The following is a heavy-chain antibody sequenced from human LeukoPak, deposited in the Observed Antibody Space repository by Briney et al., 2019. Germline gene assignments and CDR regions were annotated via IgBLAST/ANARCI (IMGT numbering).Heavy chain of an antibody. Sequence: PSETLSLTCTVSGGSISSYYWSWIRQPPGKGLEWIGDIYYSGSTNYNPSLKTPVTISVHPSKNQFSLKLSSVTAADTAVYCCARGGKNSGWYGWGQGTLVTVSS. D-gene: IGHD6-19*01. CDR2: IYYSGST. CDR3: ARGGKNSGWYG. J-gene: IGHJ4*02. CDR1: GGSISSYY. V-gene: IGHV4-59*01.